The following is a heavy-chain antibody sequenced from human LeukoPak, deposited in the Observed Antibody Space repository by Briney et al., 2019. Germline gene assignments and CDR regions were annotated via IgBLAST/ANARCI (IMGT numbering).Heavy chain of an antibody. V-gene: IGHV1-8*01. CDR1: GYTFTSYD. Sequence: ASVKVSCKASGYTFTSYDINWVRQASGQGLEWMGWMNPNSGNTASAQKFQGRVTMTRNTSISTAYMGLTGLRSEDTAMYFCARKGLLGSGKPWFDPWGQGTLVTVSS. CDR3: ARKGLLGSGKPWFDP. CDR2: MNPNSGNT. D-gene: IGHD2-15*01. J-gene: IGHJ5*02.